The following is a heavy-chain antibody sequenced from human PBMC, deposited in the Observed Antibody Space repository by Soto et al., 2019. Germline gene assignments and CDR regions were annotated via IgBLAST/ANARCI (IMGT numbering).Heavy chain of an antibody. CDR2: ISAYNGNT. D-gene: IGHD2-15*01. CDR3: ARDTDLALPPRFDP. Sequence: ASVKVSCKASGYTFTSYGISWVRQAPGQGLEWMGWISAYNGNTNYAQKLQGRVTMTTDTSTSTAYMELRSLRSDDTAVYYCARDTDLALPPRFDPWGQGTLVTVYS. J-gene: IGHJ5*02. V-gene: IGHV1-18*01. CDR1: GYTFTSYG.